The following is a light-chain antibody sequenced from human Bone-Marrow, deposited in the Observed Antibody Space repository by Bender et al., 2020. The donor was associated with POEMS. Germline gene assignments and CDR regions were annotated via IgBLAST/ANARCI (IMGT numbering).Light chain of an antibody. V-gene: IGLV1-44*01. J-gene: IGLJ3*02. Sequence: QSVLTQPPSASGTLGQRVTISCSGGSSNIGAHAVNWYQHLPGTAPKLLIYSSHRRPSEVPDRFPGPRSGTSASLAISGLQSEDEADYYGAVWDDSLNGWVFGGGTRLTVL. CDR1: SSNIGAHA. CDR3: AVWDDSLNGWV. CDR2: SSH.